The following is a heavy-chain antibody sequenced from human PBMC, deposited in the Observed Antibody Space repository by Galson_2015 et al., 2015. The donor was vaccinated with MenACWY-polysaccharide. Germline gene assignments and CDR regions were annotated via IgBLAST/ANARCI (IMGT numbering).Heavy chain of an antibody. CDR1: GFTFSSYA. V-gene: IGHV3-23*01. CDR3: AKAHVAARPDRRMVYFYYMDV. Sequence: SLRLSCAASGFTFSSYALNWVRQAPGKGLEWASAVSGSGGSTYFADSVKGRFTISRDNSKNTLSLQMNGLRAEDTAVYYCAKAHVAARPDRRMVYFYYMDVWGKGTTVTVSS. CDR2: VSGSGGST. D-gene: IGHD6-6*01. J-gene: IGHJ6*03.